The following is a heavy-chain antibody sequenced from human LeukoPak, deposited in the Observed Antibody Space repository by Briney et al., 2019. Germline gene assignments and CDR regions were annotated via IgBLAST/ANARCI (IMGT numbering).Heavy chain of an antibody. J-gene: IGHJ6*02. CDR2: IYTSGST. Sequence: PSETLSLTCTVSGGSISSYYWSWIRQPAGKGLEWIGRIYTSGSTNYNPSLKSRVTMSVDTSKNQFSLKLSSVTAAGTAVYYCARDRPVGLRLWDDYYYYYGMDVWGQGTTVTVSS. V-gene: IGHV4-4*07. D-gene: IGHD5-12*01. CDR1: GGSISSYY. CDR3: ARDRPVGLRLWDDYYYYYGMDV.